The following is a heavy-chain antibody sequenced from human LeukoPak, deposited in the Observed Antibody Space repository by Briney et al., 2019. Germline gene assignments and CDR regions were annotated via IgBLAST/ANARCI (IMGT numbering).Heavy chain of an antibody. CDR3: IANLDY. CDR2: LKSKTGGETS. J-gene: IGHJ4*02. CDR1: GITFSDAW. Sequence: PGGSLRLSCEASGITFSDAWMSWVRQVPGKGLEWIALLKSKTGGETSDYAAPVKGRFTVSRNDAENTLFLQMDSLKIDDTAVYYCIANLDYWGQGTLVTVSS. D-gene: IGHD1-1*01. V-gene: IGHV3-15*01.